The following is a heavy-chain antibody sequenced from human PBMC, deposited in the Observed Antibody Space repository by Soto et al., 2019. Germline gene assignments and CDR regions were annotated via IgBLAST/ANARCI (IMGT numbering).Heavy chain of an antibody. CDR2: FSGSNT. D-gene: IGHD3-16*01. CDR3: AKGWGDC. CDR1: GFTFSNFA. Sequence: EVPLLESGGGLVQPGGSLRLSCVASGFTFSNFAMSWVRQAPGKGLEWVSGFSGSNTYYADSVKGRFTISRDNSKNALFLQMNSLRAEDTAVYYCAKGWGDCWCQGTLVTVSS. V-gene: IGHV3-23*01. J-gene: IGHJ4*02.